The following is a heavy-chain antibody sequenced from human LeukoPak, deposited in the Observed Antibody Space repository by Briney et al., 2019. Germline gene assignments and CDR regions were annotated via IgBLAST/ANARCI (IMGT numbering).Heavy chain of an antibody. CDR2: INHSGST. J-gene: IGHJ4*02. D-gene: IGHD3-22*01. CDR3: ARTYDSSGYQYFDC. CDR1: GGSFSGYY. V-gene: IGHV4-34*01. Sequence: TTSETLSLTCAVYGGSFSGYYWSWIRQPPGKGLEWIGEINHSGSTNYNPSLKSRVTISVDTSKNQFSLKLSSVTAADTAVYYCARTYDSSGYQYFDCWGQGTLVTVSS.